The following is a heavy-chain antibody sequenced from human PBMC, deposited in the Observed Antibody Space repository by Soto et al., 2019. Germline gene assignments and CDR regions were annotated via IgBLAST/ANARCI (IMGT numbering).Heavy chain of an antibody. J-gene: IGHJ4*02. D-gene: IGHD4-17*01. V-gene: IGHV3-30-3*01. CDR3: ARETARGYGDYFVY. Sequence: QVPLVESGGGVVQPGRSLRLSCAASGFTFSTYAMHWVRQAPGKGLEWVAFISYDGGNKYYADSVKGRFTISRDDSKNAQYLQMNSLIAEDTAAYCCARETARGYGDYFVYWGQGTLVTVSS. CDR1: GFTFSTYA. CDR2: ISYDGGNK.